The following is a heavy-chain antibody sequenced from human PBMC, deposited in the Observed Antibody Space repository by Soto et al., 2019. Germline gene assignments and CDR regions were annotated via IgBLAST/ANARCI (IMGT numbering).Heavy chain of an antibody. D-gene: IGHD1-26*01. V-gene: IGHV4-34*01. CDR1: GGSFSGYF. CDR3: ARRLGNCSFDL. CDR2: INHSGST. Sequence: QVQLQQWGAGLLKPSETLSLTCAVYGGSFSGYFWSWIRQPPGKGLEWIAEINHSGSTNDNPSLQSRVTISVDTSKNQFSLKLSSVTADDMAVYYCARRLGNCSFDLWGRGTLVTVSS. J-gene: IGHJ2*01.